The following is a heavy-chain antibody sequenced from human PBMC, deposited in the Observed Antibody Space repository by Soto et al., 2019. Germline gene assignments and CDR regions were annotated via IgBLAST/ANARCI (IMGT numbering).Heavy chain of an antibody. CDR2: ISGSGGGA. V-gene: IGHV3-23*01. CDR3: VRAGSGWYSSGSFDC. D-gene: IGHD6-19*01. CDR1: GFTLSAYA. J-gene: IGHJ3*01. Sequence: GSPSLSCAASGFTLSAYAMNGVPQAPGKGLEWVSVISGSGGGAYYADSVQGRFTISRDNSKNTLYLQMNSLRAEDTAIYYCVRAGSGWYSSGSFDCWGRGTMVTVSS.